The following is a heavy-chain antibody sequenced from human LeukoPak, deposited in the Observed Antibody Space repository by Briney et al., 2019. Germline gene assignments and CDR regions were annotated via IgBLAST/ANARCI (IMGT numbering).Heavy chain of an antibody. CDR3: AKEVDSSSWYQSDY. Sequence: PGRSLTPSCAASAFTLTSHGMHWVRQAAGNGLEWEAVISYVGNNKYYADSVKGRFIISRDNSTNTTYMQTNRLRTKGPAVNYRAKEVDSSSWYQSDYWGQGTLVTVSS. D-gene: IGHD6-13*01. CDR1: AFTLTSHG. V-gene: IGHV3-30*18. CDR2: ISYVGNNK. J-gene: IGHJ4*02.